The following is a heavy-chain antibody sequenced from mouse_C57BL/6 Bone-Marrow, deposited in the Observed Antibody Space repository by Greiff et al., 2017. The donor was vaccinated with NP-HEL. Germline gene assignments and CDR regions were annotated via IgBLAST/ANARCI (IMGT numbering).Heavy chain of an antibody. J-gene: IGHJ2*01. CDR1: GYTFTSYW. V-gene: IGHV1-55*01. D-gene: IGHD1-1*01. CDR2: IYPGSGST. Sequence: QVQLQQPGAELVKPGASVKMSCKASGYTFTSYWITWVKQRPGQGLEWIGDIYPGSGSTNYNEKFKSKATLTVDTSSSTAYMQLRSLTSEDSAVYYCARSPYYPERYYFDYWGQGTTLTVSS. CDR3: ARSPYYPERYYFDY.